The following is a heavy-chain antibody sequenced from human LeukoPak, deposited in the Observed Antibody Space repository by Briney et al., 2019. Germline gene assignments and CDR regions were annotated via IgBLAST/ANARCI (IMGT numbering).Heavy chain of an antibody. J-gene: IGHJ6*02. V-gene: IGHV1-2*02. D-gene: IGHD3-10*01. CDR3: ARRLSGTYYYGSGSYYGMDV. CDR1: GGSLTSYA. CDR2: IILMLGLA. Sequence: GASVKVSCKASGGSLTSYAINWVRQAPGQGLEWMGRIILMLGLANYAQKFQGRVTMTRDTSISTAYMELSRLRSDDTAVYFCARRLSGTYYYGSGSYYGMDVWGQGTTVTVSS.